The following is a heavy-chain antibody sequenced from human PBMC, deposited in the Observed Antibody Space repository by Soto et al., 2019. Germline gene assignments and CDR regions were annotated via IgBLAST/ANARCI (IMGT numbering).Heavy chain of an antibody. D-gene: IGHD6-19*01. J-gene: IGHJ6*02. V-gene: IGHV1-69*01. CDR1: GGTFSSYA. CDR3: ARNPVGGDSSGWWKYDYGMDV. Sequence: QVQLVQSGAEVKKPGSSVKVSCKASGGTFSSYAISWVRQAPGQGLEWMGGIIPIFGTANYAQTFQGRVTITADESKSTGYMELSSLRSEDTAVYYCARNPVGGDSSGWWKYDYGMDVWGQGTTVTVSS. CDR2: IIPIFGTA.